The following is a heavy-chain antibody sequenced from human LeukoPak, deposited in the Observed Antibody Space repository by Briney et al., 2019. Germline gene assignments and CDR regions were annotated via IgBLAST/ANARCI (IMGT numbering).Heavy chain of an antibody. CDR2: ISSSSSSK. CDR1: GFTFSSYR. Sequence: GGSLSLSCAASGFTFSSYRMNWVRQAPGKGLEWVSYISSSSSSKYYADSVKGRFTISRDNAENSLYLQMNSLRDEDTAVYYCARDRAGATAGRYYYGMDVWGQGTTVTVTS. D-gene: IGHD1-26*01. V-gene: IGHV3-48*02. CDR3: ARDRAGATAGRYYYGMDV. J-gene: IGHJ6*02.